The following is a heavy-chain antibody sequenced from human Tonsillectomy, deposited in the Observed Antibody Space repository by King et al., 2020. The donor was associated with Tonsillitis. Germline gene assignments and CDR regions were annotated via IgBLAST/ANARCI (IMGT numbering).Heavy chain of an antibody. CDR2: IGTAGDT. CDR3: ARGSGDYYDSSGYYRNDAFDI. Sequence: QLVQSGGGLVQPGGSLRLSCAASGFTFSSYDMHWVRQATGKGLEWVSAIGTAGDTYYPGSVKGRFTISRENAKNSLYLQMNSLRAGDTAVYYCARGSGDYYDSSGYYRNDAFDIWGQGTMVTVSS. CDR1: GFTFSSYD. V-gene: IGHV3-13*01. J-gene: IGHJ3*02. D-gene: IGHD3-22*01.